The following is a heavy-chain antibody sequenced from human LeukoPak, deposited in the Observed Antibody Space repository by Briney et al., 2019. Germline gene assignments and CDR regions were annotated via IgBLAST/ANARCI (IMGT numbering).Heavy chain of an antibody. J-gene: IGHJ4*02. Sequence: GGSLRLSCAASGFTFSGSAMHWVRQASGKGLEWVGRIRSKANSYATAYATSVKGRFTISRDDSKNTAYLQMNSLKTEDTAVYYCTRSYYDFWSGYYTGSPCFDYWGQGTLSPSPQ. V-gene: IGHV3-73*01. CDR1: GFTFSGSA. CDR3: TRSYYDFWSGYYTGSPCFDY. D-gene: IGHD3-3*01. CDR2: IRSKANSYAT.